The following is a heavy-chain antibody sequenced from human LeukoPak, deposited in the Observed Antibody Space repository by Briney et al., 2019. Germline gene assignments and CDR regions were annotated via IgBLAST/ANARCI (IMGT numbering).Heavy chain of an antibody. Sequence: GGSLRLSCSASGFSFSSYAMHWVRQAPGKGLEYVSAISSSGGSTYYADSVKGRFTISRDKSKNGVFLQMDTLRAEDTALYYCARPMFGGNSHALDVWGQGNTVTVSS. CDR2: ISSSGGST. D-gene: IGHD4-23*01. CDR3: ARPMFGGNSHALDV. CDR1: GFSFSSYA. V-gene: IGHV3-64*04. J-gene: IGHJ6*02.